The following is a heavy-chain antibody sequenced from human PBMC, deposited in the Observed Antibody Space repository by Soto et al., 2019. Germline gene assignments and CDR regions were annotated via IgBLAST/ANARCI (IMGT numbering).Heavy chain of an antibody. CDR3: ARDSGYGSGASVNHYLDY. V-gene: IGHV3-9*01. CDR2: ISWDSGKI. D-gene: IGHD3-10*01. CDR1: GFSIDDFA. J-gene: IGHJ4*01. Sequence: GGSLRLSCAASGFSIDDFAMHWVRQAPGKGLEWVSSISWDSGKIGYADSVTGRFSVSRDNAKNSLFLQMSSLRAEDTAVYYCARDSGYGSGASVNHYLDYWGHGTLVTVS.